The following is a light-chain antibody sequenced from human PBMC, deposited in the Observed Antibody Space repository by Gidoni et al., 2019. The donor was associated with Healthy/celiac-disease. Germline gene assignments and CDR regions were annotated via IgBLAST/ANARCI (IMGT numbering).Light chain of an antibody. Sequence: DIQMTQSPSTLSASVGDRVTITCRASQSISSWLAWYQQKPGKAPKLLIYDASSLESGGPSRFSGSGSGKEFTLTISSLQPDDFATYYCQQYNSYWTFGQGTKVEIK. J-gene: IGKJ1*01. CDR2: DAS. CDR1: QSISSW. V-gene: IGKV1-5*01. CDR3: QQYNSYWT.